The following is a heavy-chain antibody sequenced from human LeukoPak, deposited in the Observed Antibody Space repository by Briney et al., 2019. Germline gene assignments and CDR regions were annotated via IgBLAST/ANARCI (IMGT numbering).Heavy chain of an antibody. V-gene: IGHV4-4*02. CDR2: IYHSGST. D-gene: IGHD2-2*01. Sequence: SETLSLTCAVSGGSISGSNWWSWVRQPPGKGLEWIGEIYHSGSTNYNPSLKSRVTISVDKSKNQFSLKLNSVTAADTAVYYCARERYCSSTSCYAFDIWGQGTMVTVSS. CDR1: GGSISGSNW. J-gene: IGHJ3*02. CDR3: ARERYCSSTSCYAFDI.